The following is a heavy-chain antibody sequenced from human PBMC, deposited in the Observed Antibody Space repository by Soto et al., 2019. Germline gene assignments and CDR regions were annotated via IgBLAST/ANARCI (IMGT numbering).Heavy chain of an antibody. CDR3: ARDRYYDSSGYTYYYYYYGMDV. J-gene: IGHJ6*02. V-gene: IGHV1-69*13. CDR2: IIPIFGTA. Sequence: SVKVSCKASGGTFSSYAISWVRQAPGQGLEWMGGIIPIFGTANYAQKFQGRVTITADESTSTAYMELSSLRSEDTAVYYCARDRYYDSSGYTYYYYYYGMDVWGQGTTVTVSS. D-gene: IGHD3-22*01. CDR1: GGTFSSYA.